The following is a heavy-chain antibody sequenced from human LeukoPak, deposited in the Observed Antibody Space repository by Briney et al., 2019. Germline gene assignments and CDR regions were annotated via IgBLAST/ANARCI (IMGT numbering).Heavy chain of an antibody. J-gene: IGHJ4*02. V-gene: IGHV4-30-2*01. D-gene: IGHD6-19*01. CDR1: GGSISSGGYY. CDR2: IYHSGST. Sequence: SETLSLTCTVPGGSISSGGYYWSWIRQPPGKGLEWIGYIYHSGSTYYNPSLKSRVTISVDRSKNQFSLKLSSVTAADTAVYYCARATGGWYVYYWGQGTLVTVSS. CDR3: ARATGGWYVYY.